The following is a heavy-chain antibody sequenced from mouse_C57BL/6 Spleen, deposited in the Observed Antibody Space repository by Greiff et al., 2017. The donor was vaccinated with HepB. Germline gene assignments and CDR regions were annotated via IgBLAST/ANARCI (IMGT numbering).Heavy chain of an antibody. V-gene: IGHV1-80*01. CDR1: GYAFSSYW. CDR2: IYPGDGDT. J-gene: IGHJ2*01. D-gene: IGHD2-4*01. Sequence: QVQLKESGAELVKPGASVKISCKASGYAFSSYWMNWVKQRPGKGLEWIGQIYPGDGDTNYNGKFKGKATLTADKSSSTAYMQLSSLTSEDSAVYFCARERIYDYDAYFDYWGQGTTLTVSS. CDR3: ARERIYDYDAYFDY.